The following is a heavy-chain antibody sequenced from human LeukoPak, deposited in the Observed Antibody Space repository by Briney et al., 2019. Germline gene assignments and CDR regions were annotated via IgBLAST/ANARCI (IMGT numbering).Heavy chain of an antibody. V-gene: IGHV3-23*01. CDR2: ITHTGGDS. J-gene: IGHJ4*02. CDR1: GFTFSSYA. CDR3: GKDKTTYNWWEVIES. D-gene: IGHD1-1*01. Sequence: QPGGSLRLSCVASGFTFSSYAMTWVRQAPGKGLEWVALITHTGGDSYYADSVKGRFAISRDNSKNTLYLEMNDLRAEDTALYFCGKDKTTYNWWEVIESWGQGALVTVSS.